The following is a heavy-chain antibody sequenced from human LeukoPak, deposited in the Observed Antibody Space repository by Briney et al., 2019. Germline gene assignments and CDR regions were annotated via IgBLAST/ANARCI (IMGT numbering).Heavy chain of an antibody. D-gene: IGHD3-10*01. Sequence: ASVKVSCKASGYTFTSYGISWVRQAPGQGLEWMGWISGYNGNTNYAQKLQGRVTMTTDTSTSTAYMELRSLRSDDTAVYYCARDLVVRGVNGYWGQGTLVTVPS. CDR1: GYTFTSYG. J-gene: IGHJ4*02. V-gene: IGHV1-18*01. CDR2: ISGYNGNT. CDR3: ARDLVVRGVNGY.